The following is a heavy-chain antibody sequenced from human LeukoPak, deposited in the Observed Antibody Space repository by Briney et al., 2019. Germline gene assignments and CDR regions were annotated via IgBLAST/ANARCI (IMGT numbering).Heavy chain of an antibody. CDR2: MYHSGST. Sequence: SQTMSLTCAVSGGSISSPGYSWTWIRQPPGKGLEWIGYMYHSGSTYYNPSLKSRVTISEDRPKNQFSLKLSSVTAADTAVYYCARVVGGNFDYWGQGTLVTVSS. CDR1: GGSISSPGYS. V-gene: IGHV4-30-2*01. D-gene: IGHD1-26*01. CDR3: ARVVGGNFDY. J-gene: IGHJ4*02.